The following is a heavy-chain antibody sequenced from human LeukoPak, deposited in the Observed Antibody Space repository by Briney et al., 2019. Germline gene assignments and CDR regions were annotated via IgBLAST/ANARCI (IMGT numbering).Heavy chain of an antibody. Sequence: PSETLSLTCTVSGGSISSGDYYWSWIRQPPGKGLEWIGEINHSGSTNYNPSLKSRVTISVDTAKNQFSLKLSSVTAADTAVYYCARGLGRWLQSLWYFDLWGRGTLVTVSS. D-gene: IGHD5-24*01. J-gene: IGHJ2*01. CDR1: GGSISSGDYY. CDR2: INHSGST. V-gene: IGHV4-39*07. CDR3: ARGLGRWLQSLWYFDL.